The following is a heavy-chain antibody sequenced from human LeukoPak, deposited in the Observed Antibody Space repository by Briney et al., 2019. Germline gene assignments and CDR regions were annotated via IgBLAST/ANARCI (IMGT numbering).Heavy chain of an antibody. CDR3: AKLRYYDFWSGYQGDY. J-gene: IGHJ4*02. D-gene: IGHD3-3*01. Sequence: PGGSLRLSCAASGFTFSSYAMSWVRQAPGKGLEWVSAISGSGGSTYYADSVKGRFTISRDNSKNTLYLQMNSLRAEDTAVYYCAKLRYYDFWSGYQGDYWGQGTLVTVSS. CDR2: ISGSGGST. V-gene: IGHV3-23*01. CDR1: GFTFSSYA.